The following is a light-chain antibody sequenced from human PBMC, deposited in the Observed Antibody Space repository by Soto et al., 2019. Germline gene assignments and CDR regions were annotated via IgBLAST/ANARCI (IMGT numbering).Light chain of an antibody. CDR1: SGDVGAYNY. V-gene: IGLV2-11*01. CDR3: CPYADTYTYL. Sequence: QSALTQPRSVSGSPGQSVTISCTGTSGDVGAYNYISLYQQHPGKAPKFLIYDVNKRPSGVPDRFFGSKSGNTASLTISGLQPEDEADYYCCPYADTYTYLFGPGTKLTVL. J-gene: IGLJ1*01. CDR2: DVN.